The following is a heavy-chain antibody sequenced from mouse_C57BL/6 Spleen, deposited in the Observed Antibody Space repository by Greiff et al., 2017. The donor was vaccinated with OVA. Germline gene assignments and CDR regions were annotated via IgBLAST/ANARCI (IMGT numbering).Heavy chain of an antibody. D-gene: IGHD1-1*01. Sequence: EVQGVESGEGLVKPGGSLKLSCAASGFTFSSYAMSWVRQTPEKRLEWVAYISSGGDYIYYADTVKGRFTISRDNARNTLYLQMSSLKSEDTAMYYCTRDRGTPITTVVPNWYFDVWGTGTTVTVSS. J-gene: IGHJ1*03. CDR3: TRDRGTPITTVVPNWYFDV. V-gene: IGHV5-9-1*02. CDR1: GFTFSSYA. CDR2: ISSGGDYI.